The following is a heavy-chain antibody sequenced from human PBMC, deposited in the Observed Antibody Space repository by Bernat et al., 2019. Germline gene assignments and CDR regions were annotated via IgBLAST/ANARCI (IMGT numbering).Heavy chain of an antibody. CDR2: INHSGST. D-gene: IGHD4-17*01. CDR3: ARIRTTVTPTRGYYYYMDV. Sequence: QVQLQQWGAGLLKPSETLSLTCAVYGGSFSGYYWSWIRQPPGKGLEWIGEINHSGSTNYNPSLKSRVTISVDTSKNQFSLKLSSVTAADTAVYYCARIRTTVTPTRGYYYYMDVWGKGTTVTVSS. CDR1: GGSFSGYY. J-gene: IGHJ6*03. V-gene: IGHV4-34*01.